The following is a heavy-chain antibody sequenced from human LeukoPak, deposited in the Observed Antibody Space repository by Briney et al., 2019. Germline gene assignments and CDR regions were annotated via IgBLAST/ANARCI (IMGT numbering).Heavy chain of an antibody. V-gene: IGHV3-7*04. CDR2: IKQDGSEE. Sequence: GGSLRLSCAASGFTFKIYWMSWVRQAPGKGLEWVANIKQDGSEEYYVDSLKGRFTISRDNAKNSLYLQMNSLRAEDTAVYYCARYCSVGSCFDYWAQGTLVTVSS. CDR3: ARYCSVGSCFDY. CDR1: GFTFKIYW. D-gene: IGHD2-15*01. J-gene: IGHJ4*02.